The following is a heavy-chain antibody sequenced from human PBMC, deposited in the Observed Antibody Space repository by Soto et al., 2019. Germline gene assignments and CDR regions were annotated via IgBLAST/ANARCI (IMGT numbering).Heavy chain of an antibody. V-gene: IGHV4-4*02. CDR1: GDTISSTLL. Sequence: SETLSLTCTVSGDTISSTLLWSWVRLSPGKGKKWIGEFYHLGRTNYNPSLKSLVTLSIDKSNNQFSLTLTSVTAADTAVYFFARSGKFYYYDTTGLPFDPWGPGILVTVSS. CDR3: ARSGKFYYYDTTGLPFDP. J-gene: IGHJ5*02. CDR2: FYHLGRT. D-gene: IGHD3-22*01.